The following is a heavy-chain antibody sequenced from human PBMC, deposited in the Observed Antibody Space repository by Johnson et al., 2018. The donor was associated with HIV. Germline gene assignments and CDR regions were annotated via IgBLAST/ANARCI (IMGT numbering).Heavy chain of an antibody. CDR2: VNGDGSAT. J-gene: IGHJ3*02. Sequence: VQLMESGGGLVQPGGSLILSCAASGFTFSSYWMHWVRQAPGKGLVWVARVNGDGSATTYADSVKGRFTISRDNAKNSLYLQMNSLRAEDTAVYYCARGTTGQYHYDAFDIWGQGTMVTVSS. V-gene: IGHV3-74*02. D-gene: IGHD1-14*01. CDR1: GFTFSSYW. CDR3: ARGTTGQYHYDAFDI.